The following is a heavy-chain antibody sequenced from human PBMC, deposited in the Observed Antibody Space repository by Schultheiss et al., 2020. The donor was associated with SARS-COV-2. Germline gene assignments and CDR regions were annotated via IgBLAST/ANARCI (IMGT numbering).Heavy chain of an antibody. Sequence: SETLSLTCAVSGGSISSSNWWSWVRQPPGKGLEWIGEIYHSGSTNYNPSLKSRVTISVDKSKNQFSLKLSSVTAADTAVYYCARGRGSGGYGMDVWGQGTTVTVSS. CDR3: ARGRGSGGYGMDV. J-gene: IGHJ6*02. D-gene: IGHD6-25*01. CDR2: IYHSGST. CDR1: GGSISSSNW. V-gene: IGHV4-4*02.